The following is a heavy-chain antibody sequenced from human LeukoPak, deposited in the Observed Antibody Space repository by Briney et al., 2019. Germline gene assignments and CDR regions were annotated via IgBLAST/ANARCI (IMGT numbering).Heavy chain of an antibody. CDR3: ARGEYDIHLGWFDP. CDR1: GFTFSSYE. V-gene: IGHV3-21*01. D-gene: IGHD3-9*01. Sequence: GGSLRLSCAASGFTFSSYEMNWVRQAPGKGLEWVSSISSSSSYIYYADSVKGRFTSSRDNAKNSLYLQMNSLRAEDTAVYYCARGEYDIHLGWFDPWGQGTLVTVSS. CDR2: ISSSSSYI. J-gene: IGHJ5*02.